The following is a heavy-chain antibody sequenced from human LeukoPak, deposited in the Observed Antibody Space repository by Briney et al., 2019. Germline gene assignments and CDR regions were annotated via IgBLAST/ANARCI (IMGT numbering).Heavy chain of an antibody. Sequence: SETLSLTCAVSGGSISSGGYSWSWIRQPPGKGLEWIGYIYHSGSTYYNPSLKSRVTISVDRSKNQFSLKLSSVTAADTAVYYRARTSIAARRANAFYIWGQGTMGTVSS. CDR3: ARTSIAARRANAFYI. CDR1: GGSISSGGYS. CDR2: IYHSGST. V-gene: IGHV4-30-2*01. J-gene: IGHJ3*02. D-gene: IGHD6-6*01.